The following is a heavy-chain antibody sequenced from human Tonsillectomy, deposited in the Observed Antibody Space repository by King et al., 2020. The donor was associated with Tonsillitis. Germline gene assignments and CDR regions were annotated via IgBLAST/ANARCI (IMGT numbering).Heavy chain of an antibody. J-gene: IGHJ4*02. CDR2: ISYDGNNK. CDR1: GFTFSAYT. Sequence: QLVQSGGGVVQPGRSLRLSCAASGFTFSAYTMHWVRQAPGKGLEWVAVISYDGNNKAYADSVKGRFTISRANSQNTLYLQMDSLRNEDTAVFFCARDLGDGDRAGGFWGRGTLVTVSS. V-gene: IGHV3-30-3*01. CDR3: ARDLGDGDRAGGF. D-gene: IGHD4-17*01.